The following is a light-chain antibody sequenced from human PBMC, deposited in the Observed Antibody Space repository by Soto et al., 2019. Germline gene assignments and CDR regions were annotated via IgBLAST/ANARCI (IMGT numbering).Light chain of an antibody. Sequence: QSALTQPASVSGSPGQSITISCTGTRSDVGGYNFVSWYQQHPGKVPKLIIYEVSNRPSGVSNRFSGSKSGNTASLTISGLQAEDEADYYCCSYTGTFVFGGGTKLTVL. V-gene: IGLV2-14*01. CDR3: CSYTGTFV. J-gene: IGLJ2*01. CDR2: EVS. CDR1: RSDVGGYNF.